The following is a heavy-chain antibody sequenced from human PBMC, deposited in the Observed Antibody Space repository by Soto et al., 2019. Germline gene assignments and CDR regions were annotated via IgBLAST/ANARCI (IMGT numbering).Heavy chain of an antibody. CDR2: IYYSGST. V-gene: IGHV4-59*01. CDR3: ARAWARLHLDY. J-gene: IGHJ4*02. D-gene: IGHD4-4*01. CDR1: GGSISSYY. Sequence: SETLSLTCXVSGGSISSYYWSWIRQPPGKGLEWIGYIYYSGSTNYNPSLKSRVTISVDTSKNQFSLKLSSVTAADTAVYYCARAWARLHLDYWGQGTLVTV.